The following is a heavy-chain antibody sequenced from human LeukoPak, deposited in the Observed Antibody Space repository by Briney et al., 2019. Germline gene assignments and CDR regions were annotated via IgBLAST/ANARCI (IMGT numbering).Heavy chain of an antibody. V-gene: IGHV3-48*04. D-gene: IGHD3-10*01. J-gene: IGHJ6*03. CDR2: ISSSGSTI. Sequence: PGGSLRLSCAASGFTFSSYSMNWVRRAPGKGLEWVSYISSSGSTIYYADSVKGRFTISRDNAKNSLYLQMNSLRAEDTAVYYCARGPYASGSYGRRGWVHYMDVWGKGTTVTISS. CDR1: GFTFSSYS. CDR3: ARGPYASGSYGRRGWVHYMDV.